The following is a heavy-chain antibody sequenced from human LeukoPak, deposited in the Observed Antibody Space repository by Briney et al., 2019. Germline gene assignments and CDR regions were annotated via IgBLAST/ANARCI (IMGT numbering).Heavy chain of an antibody. Sequence: PSETLSLTCTVSVGSISSYYWSWIRQPPGKRLERIGYIYYSGSANYNPPLKSRVTISVDTSTKQFSLKLSSVTAADTAVYYCARGFARSASGASYNWFDPWGQGTLVTVSS. CDR2: IYYSGSA. CDR3: ARGFARSASGASYNWFDP. J-gene: IGHJ5*02. D-gene: IGHD6-25*01. V-gene: IGHV4-59*01. CDR1: VGSISSYY.